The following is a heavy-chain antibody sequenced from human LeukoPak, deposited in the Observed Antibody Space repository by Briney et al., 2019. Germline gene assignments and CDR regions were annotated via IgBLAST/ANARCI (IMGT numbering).Heavy chain of an antibody. Sequence: KTSETLSLTCTVSGGSISSSGYYWGWIRQPPGKGLEWIGSIYYSGSTYYNPSLKSRVTMSVDTSKNQFSLKMSSVTAADTAVYYCARVSVAGDAFDIWGQGTMITVSS. D-gene: IGHD2-15*01. J-gene: IGHJ3*02. CDR2: IYYSGST. V-gene: IGHV4-39*01. CDR3: ARVSVAGDAFDI. CDR1: GGSISSSGYY.